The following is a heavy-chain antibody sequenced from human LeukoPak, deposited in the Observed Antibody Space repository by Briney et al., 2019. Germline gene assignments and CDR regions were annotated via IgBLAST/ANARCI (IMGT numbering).Heavy chain of an antibody. CDR2: VSYNGNT. D-gene: IGHD2-2*01. CDR3: ARDLCTSCPRYDWFDP. CDR1: GGSINDYY. Sequence: TSEALSLTCSVSGGSINDYYWSWVRQPPGRGLEWIGYVSYNGNTNYNPSLKSRVTMSVDTSRNQFSLKLTSVTAADTAVYYCARDLCTSCPRYDWFDPWGQGTLVTVSS. J-gene: IGHJ5*02. V-gene: IGHV4-59*01.